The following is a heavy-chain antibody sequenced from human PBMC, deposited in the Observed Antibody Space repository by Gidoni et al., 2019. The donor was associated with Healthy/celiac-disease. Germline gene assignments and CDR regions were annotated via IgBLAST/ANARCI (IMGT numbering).Heavy chain of an antibody. Sequence: EVQLVESGGGLVKPGGSLRLSCAASGLTFSKAWMSWVRQAPGKGLEWVGRIKSKTDGGTTDYAAPVKGRFTISRDDSKNTLYLQMNSLKTEDTAVYYCTTDHLGVVPAANYFDYWGQGTLVTVSS. CDR2: IKSKTDGGTT. D-gene: IGHD2-2*01. CDR3: TTDHLGVVPAANYFDY. J-gene: IGHJ4*02. V-gene: IGHV3-15*01. CDR1: GLTFSKAW.